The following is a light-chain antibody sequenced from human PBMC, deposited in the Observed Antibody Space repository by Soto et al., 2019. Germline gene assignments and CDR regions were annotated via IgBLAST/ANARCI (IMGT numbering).Light chain of an antibody. CDR3: QQYGSSPSWT. Sequence: EIVLTQSTGTLSLSPGEIATLSCRTSQSISSNYLAWYQQKHGQAPRLLIYGASNRATGIPDRFSGSGSGTYFTLTISRLEPEDFAVYYCQQYGSSPSWTFGQGTKLEI. CDR2: GAS. V-gene: IGKV3-20*01. CDR1: QSISSNY. J-gene: IGKJ1*01.